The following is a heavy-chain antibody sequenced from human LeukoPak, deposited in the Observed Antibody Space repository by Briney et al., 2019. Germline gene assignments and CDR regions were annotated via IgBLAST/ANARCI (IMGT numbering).Heavy chain of an antibody. CDR3: ARGLGYYYDSSGYYIFDY. D-gene: IGHD3-22*01. V-gene: IGHV1-18*01. CDR2: FSAYNGNT. J-gene: IGHJ4*02. CDR1: GYTFTSYG. Sequence: ASVKVSCKASGYTFTSYGISWVRQAPGQGLEWMGWFSAYNGNTNYAQKLQGRVTMTTDTSTSTAYMELRSLRSDDTAVYYCARGLGYYYDSSGYYIFDYWGQGTLVTVSS.